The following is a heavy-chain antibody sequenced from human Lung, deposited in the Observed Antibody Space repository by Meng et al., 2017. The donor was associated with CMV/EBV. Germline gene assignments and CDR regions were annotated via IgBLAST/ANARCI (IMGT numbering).Heavy chain of an antibody. CDR2: INPNSGDT. J-gene: IGHJ6*02. CDR1: GYTYNGYN. Sequence: ASVKVSCKATGYTYNGYNMHWVRQAPGQGLEWMGWINPNSGDTNYAQRFQGRITLSIDTSISTHYMELRRLKSDETDVYFRARLFHAILGTGYYYGMDVWGQGTTVTVSS. CDR3: ARLFHAILGTGYYYGMDV. D-gene: IGHD3/OR15-3a*01. V-gene: IGHV1-2*02.